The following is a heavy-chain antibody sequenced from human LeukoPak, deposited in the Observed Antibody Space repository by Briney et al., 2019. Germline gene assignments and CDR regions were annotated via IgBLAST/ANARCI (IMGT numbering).Heavy chain of an antibody. D-gene: IGHD3-22*01. Sequence: EASVKVSCKASGYTFTRYYMHWVRQAPGQGLEWMGWINPNSGGTNYAQKFQGRVTMTRDTSISTAYMELSRLRSDDTAVYYCARDDSSGYAPCDYWGQGTLVTVSS. CDR1: GYTFTRYY. CDR2: INPNSGGT. CDR3: ARDDSSGYAPCDY. V-gene: IGHV1-2*02. J-gene: IGHJ4*02.